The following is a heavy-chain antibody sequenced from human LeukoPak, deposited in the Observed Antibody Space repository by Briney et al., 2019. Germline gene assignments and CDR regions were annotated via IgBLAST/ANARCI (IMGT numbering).Heavy chain of an antibody. CDR1: GFTFSTYP. CDR2: IQDDGATT. D-gene: IGHD3-22*01. Sequence: GGSLRLSCAASGFTFSTYPMHWVRQAPGKGLEWVALIQDDGATTNYADSVRGRFTISRDNSKSTVYLQMNSLKPDDTAVYYCATQSITLVVVISPFDYWGQGTLVTVSS. CDR3: ATQSITLVVVISPFDY. V-gene: IGHV3-30*02. J-gene: IGHJ4*02.